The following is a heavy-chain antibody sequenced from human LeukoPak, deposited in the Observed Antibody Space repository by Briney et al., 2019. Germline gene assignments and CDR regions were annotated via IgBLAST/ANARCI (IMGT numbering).Heavy chain of an antibody. J-gene: IGHJ5*02. D-gene: IGHD3-22*01. V-gene: IGHV1-2*02. CDR3: ARDSVLVYYDSSGYYGWFDP. Sequence: ASVKVSCKASGYTFTGYYMHWVRQAPGQGLEWVGWINPKSGDTNQAQKFQGRVTMTRDTSISTAYMELSRLRSDDTAVYYCARDSVLVYYDSSGYYGWFDPWGQGTLVTVSS. CDR2: INPKSGDT. CDR1: GYTFTGYY.